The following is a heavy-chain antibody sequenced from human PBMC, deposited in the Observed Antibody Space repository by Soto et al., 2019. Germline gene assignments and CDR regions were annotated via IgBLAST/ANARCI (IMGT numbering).Heavy chain of an antibody. CDR3: ARVKKMYYDSSGPDAFDI. CDR1: GFSFGTYT. CDR2: LSDSVGTT. J-gene: IGHJ3*02. Sequence: LRLSCAVSGFSFGTYTVNWVRQAPGMGLEWVSGLSDSVGTTHYAYSVKGRFTISRDKSKNTLYLQMNNLRAEDTAVYYCARVKKMYYDSSGPDAFDIWGQGTMVTVSS. D-gene: IGHD3-22*01. V-gene: IGHV3-23*01.